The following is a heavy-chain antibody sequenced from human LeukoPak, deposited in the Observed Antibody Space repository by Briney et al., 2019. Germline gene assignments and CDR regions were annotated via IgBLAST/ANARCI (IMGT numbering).Heavy chain of an antibody. V-gene: IGHV5-51*01. CDR2: IYPGDSDT. CDR3: ARRGPLLYSSSWYGFDY. Sequence: GESLKISCKGSGYSFTNYWIGWVRQMPGKGLEWMGIIYPGDSDTRYSPSFQGQVTISADKSISTAYLQWSSLKASDTAMYYCARRGPLLYSSSWYGFDYWGQGTLVTVSS. D-gene: IGHD6-13*01. CDR1: GYSFTNYW. J-gene: IGHJ4*02.